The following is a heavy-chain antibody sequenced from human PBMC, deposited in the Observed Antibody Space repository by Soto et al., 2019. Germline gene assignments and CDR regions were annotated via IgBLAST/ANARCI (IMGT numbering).Heavy chain of an antibody. V-gene: IGHV1-2*02. D-gene: IGHD3-22*01. J-gene: IGHJ4*02. CDR2: INPNNGDT. Sequence: ASVKVSCKASGYTFTGYFVHWVRQAPGQGLEWMGWINPNNGDTNYAQNFQGRVTMTRDTSTNTVYMELSRLRSDDTAVDNCARIRAYYDSRRGIAYWGQGTLVTVSS. CDR1: GYTFTGYF. CDR3: ARIRAYYDSRRGIAY.